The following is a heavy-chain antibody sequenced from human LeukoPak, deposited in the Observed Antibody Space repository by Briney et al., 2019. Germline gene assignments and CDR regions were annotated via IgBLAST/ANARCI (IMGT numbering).Heavy chain of an antibody. D-gene: IGHD3-22*01. J-gene: IGHJ4*02. Sequence: SGRSLRLSCAASGFTFCSYGMQWVPPAPGKGREWVADISYDGSNKYYADSVKGPFTISRDNSKNTLYLQMNSLRAEDTAVYYCAKDWDYYDSVYYWGQGNLVTVSS. CDR1: GFTFCSYG. CDR3: AKDWDYYDSVYY. CDR2: ISYDGSNK. V-gene: IGHV3-30*18.